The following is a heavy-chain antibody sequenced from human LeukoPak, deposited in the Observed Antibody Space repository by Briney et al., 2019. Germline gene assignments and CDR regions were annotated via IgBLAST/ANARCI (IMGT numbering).Heavy chain of an antibody. J-gene: IGHJ6*02. CDR1: EFTFSSYA. V-gene: IGHV3-23*01. Sequence: GGSLRLSCEASEFTFSSYAMSWVRQAPGKGLEWVSAISGSGTSTFYADSVKGRFTISRDNSKNTLSLQMSSLRDEDTALYYCAKGGGCIVGGTCPLSYYYGMVVWGQGTTVTVSS. CDR3: AKGGGCIVGGTCPLSYYYGMVV. D-gene: IGHD1-26*01. CDR2: ISGSGTST.